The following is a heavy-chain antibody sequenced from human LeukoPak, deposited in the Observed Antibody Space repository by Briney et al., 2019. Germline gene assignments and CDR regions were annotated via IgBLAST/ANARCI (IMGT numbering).Heavy chain of an antibody. CDR3: AGGSGSYYTITPSLDY. CDR1: GGSISSSSYY. Sequence: SETLSLTCTVSGGSISSSSYYWGWIRQPPGKGLEWIGSIYYSGSTYYNPSLKSRATISVDTSKNQFSLKLSSVTAADTAVYYCAGGSGSYYTITPSLDYWGQGTLVTVSS. CDR2: IYYSGST. V-gene: IGHV4-39*01. D-gene: IGHD3-10*01. J-gene: IGHJ4*02.